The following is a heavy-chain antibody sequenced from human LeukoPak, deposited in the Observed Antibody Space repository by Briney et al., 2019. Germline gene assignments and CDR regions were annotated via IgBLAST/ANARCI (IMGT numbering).Heavy chain of an antibody. CDR3: AKPISGGLAVTADWFHP. Sequence: GGSLRLSCAASGFAFSFYAMSWLRQPPGKGLEWVSTINANSGTASYAASVRGRFTISRDNSKNTLYLQVNTLRADDTATYYCAKPISGGLAVTADWFHPWGQGTLVVVSS. D-gene: IGHD6-19*01. V-gene: IGHV3-23*01. J-gene: IGHJ5*01. CDR2: INANSGTA. CDR1: GFAFSFYA.